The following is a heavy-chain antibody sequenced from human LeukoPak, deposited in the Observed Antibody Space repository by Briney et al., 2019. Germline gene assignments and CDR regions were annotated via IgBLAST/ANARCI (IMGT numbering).Heavy chain of an antibody. CDR2: ISAYNGNT. Sequence: ASVKVSCKASGYTFTSYGISWVRQAPGQGLEWMGWISAYNGNTNYAQKLQGRVTMTTDTSTSTAYMELRILRSDDTAVYHCARGCPNGVCSKGLDYWGQGTLVTVSS. CDR3: ARGCPNGVCSKGLDY. D-gene: IGHD2-8*01. J-gene: IGHJ4*02. V-gene: IGHV1-18*01. CDR1: GYTFTSYG.